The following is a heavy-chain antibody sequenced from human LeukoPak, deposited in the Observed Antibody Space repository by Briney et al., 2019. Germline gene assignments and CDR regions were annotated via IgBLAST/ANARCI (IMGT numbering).Heavy chain of an antibody. D-gene: IGHD3-10*01. CDR1: GFTFPSYA. CDR3: ATGDSSGTNYFYYYGMDV. CDR2: ISGSGDST. Sequence: GGSLSLSCAASGFTFPSYAMSWVRQAPGRGLEWVSVISGSGDSTYYADSVKGRFTISRDNSKNTLYVQMSSLRAEDTATYYCATGDSSGTNYFYYYGMDVWAKGPGSPSP. J-gene: IGHJ6*02. V-gene: IGHV3-23*01.